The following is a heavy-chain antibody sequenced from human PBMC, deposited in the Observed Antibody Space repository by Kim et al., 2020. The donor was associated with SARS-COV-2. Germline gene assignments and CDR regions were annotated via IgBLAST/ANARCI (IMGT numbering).Heavy chain of an antibody. Sequence: SETLSLTCAVSGGSISSSNWWCWVRQPPGKGLEWIGEIYHSGSTNYNPSLKSRVTISVDKSKNQFSLKLSSVTAADTAVYYCASGKDCSSTSCGNHYYYYYGMDVWGHGTTVTVSS. CDR3: ASGKDCSSTSCGNHYYYYYGMDV. CDR1: GGSISSSNW. D-gene: IGHD2-2*01. CDR2: IYHSGST. V-gene: IGHV4-4*02. J-gene: IGHJ6*02.